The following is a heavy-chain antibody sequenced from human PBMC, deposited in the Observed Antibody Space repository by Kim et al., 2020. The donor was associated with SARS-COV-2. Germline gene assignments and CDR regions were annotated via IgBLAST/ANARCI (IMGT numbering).Heavy chain of an antibody. CDR2: ISSGGHTI. CDR1: GLTFSNSG. J-gene: IGHJ4*02. D-gene: IGHD2-8*01. V-gene: IGHV3-48*04. Sequence: GGSLRLSCAASGLTFSNSGMNWVRQAPGKGLEWVSYISSGGHTIYYADSVKGRFTISRDNAKNSLHLQMDSLRAEDTALYYCASGTNSYYYYVNWGQGTLVTVSS. CDR3: ASGTNSYYYYVN.